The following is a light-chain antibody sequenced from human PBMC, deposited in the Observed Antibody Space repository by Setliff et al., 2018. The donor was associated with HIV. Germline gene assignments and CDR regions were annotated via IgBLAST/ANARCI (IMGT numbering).Light chain of an antibody. Sequence: QSALTQPASVSGSPGQSITISCTGTSSDIGDYNFVSWYQQHPGKAPKLMIYEGSKRPSGVSNRLSGSKSGNAASLTISGLQAEDEADYYCNSFTSSSAYVLFGGGTKVTVL. V-gene: IGLV2-14*01. CDR3: NSFTSSSAYVL. CDR1: SSDIGDYNF. J-gene: IGLJ3*02. CDR2: EGS.